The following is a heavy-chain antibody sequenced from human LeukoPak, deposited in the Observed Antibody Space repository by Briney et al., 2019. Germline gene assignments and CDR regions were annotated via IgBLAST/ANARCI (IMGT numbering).Heavy chain of an antibody. D-gene: IGHD2/OR15-2a*01. CDR3: AKSGSWGYHYYFLLVDA. J-gene: IGHJ6*04. Sequence: GGSLRLSCAASGFTFSNFAMNWVRQAPGKGLEWVSSISGSGGNTYYADSVNGRVTISRDNSMNTLYLHINGLRAEDTATYFCAKSGSWGYHYYFLLVDAWGKGTTVTVSS. V-gene: IGHV3-23*01. CDR2: ISGSGGNT. CDR1: GFTFSNFA.